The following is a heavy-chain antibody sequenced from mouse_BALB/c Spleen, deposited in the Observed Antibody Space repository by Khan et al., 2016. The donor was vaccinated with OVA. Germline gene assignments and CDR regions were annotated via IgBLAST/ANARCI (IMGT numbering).Heavy chain of an antibody. CDR1: GFTFSSFG. Sequence: EVELVESGGGLVQPGGSRKLSCAASGFTFSSFGMHWVRQAPEKGLEWVAYISSGSSTIYYADTVKGRVTISTDNSKNTRFLQMTSLRSEDTAMDYCERGRFYAMDYWGQGTSVTVSS. J-gene: IGHJ4*01. CDR3: ERGRFYAMDY. CDR2: ISSGSSTI. V-gene: IGHV5-17*02.